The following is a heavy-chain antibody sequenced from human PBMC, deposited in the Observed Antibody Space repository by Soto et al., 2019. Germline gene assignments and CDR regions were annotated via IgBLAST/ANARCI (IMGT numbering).Heavy chain of an antibody. J-gene: IGHJ5*02. D-gene: IGHD5-18*01. Sequence: GGSLRLSCAVSGFPFNNYWMTWVRQAPGKGLEWVSAISGSGGSTYYADSVKGRFTISRDNSKNTLYLQMNSLRAEDTAVYYCAKAVTRPLNWFDPWGQGTLVTVSS. CDR3: AKAVTRPLNWFDP. V-gene: IGHV3-23*01. CDR1: GFPFNNYW. CDR2: ISGSGGST.